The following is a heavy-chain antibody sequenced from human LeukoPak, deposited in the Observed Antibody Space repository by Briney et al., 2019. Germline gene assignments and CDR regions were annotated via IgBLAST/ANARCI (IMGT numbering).Heavy chain of an antibody. V-gene: IGHV3-30*14. D-gene: IGHD2-2*01. J-gene: IGHJ6*02. CDR1: GFTFSSYA. CDR3: ARDRLYPPGLHGMDV. CDR2: ISYDGSNK. Sequence: GGSLRLSCAASGFTFSSYAMHWVRQAPGKGLEWVAVISYDGSNKYYADSVKGRFTISRDNSKNTLYLQMNSLRAEDTAVYYCARDRLYPPGLHGMDVWGQGTTVTVSS.